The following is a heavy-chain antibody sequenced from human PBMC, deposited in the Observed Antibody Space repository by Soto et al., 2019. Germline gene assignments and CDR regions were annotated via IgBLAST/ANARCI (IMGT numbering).Heavy chain of an antibody. V-gene: IGHV3-23*01. CDR1: GFTFGTYT. D-gene: IGHD6-25*01. CDR3: EKDFCQDGYWDVDY. CDR2: IYGNAART. Sequence: GGSLRLSCAASGFTFGTYTMNWVRQAPGKGLEWVSGIYGNAARTFYADSVKGRFTISRDNSKNTLFLEMNSLRAEDPAVYYCEKDFCQDGYWDVDYWGHGNLSTVPS. J-gene: IGHJ4*01.